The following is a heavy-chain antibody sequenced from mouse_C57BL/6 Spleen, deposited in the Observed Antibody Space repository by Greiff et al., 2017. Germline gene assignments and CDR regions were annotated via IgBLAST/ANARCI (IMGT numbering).Heavy chain of an antibody. Sequence: VQLQQSGAELVRPGASVTLSCKASGYTFTDYEMHWVKQTPVHGLEWIGAIDPETGGTAYNQKFKGKAILTADKSSSTAYMELRSLTSEDSAVYYCTRWGYYVGNAMDYWGQGTSVTVSS. D-gene: IGHD1-1*01. CDR3: TRWGYYVGNAMDY. J-gene: IGHJ4*01. CDR1: GYTFTDYE. CDR2: IDPETGGT. V-gene: IGHV1-15*01.